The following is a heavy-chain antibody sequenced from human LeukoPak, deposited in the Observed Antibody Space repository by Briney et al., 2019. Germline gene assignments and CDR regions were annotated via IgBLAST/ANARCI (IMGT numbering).Heavy chain of an antibody. J-gene: IGHJ5*02. CDR3: ARSSSSGWWSTEFDP. Sequence: PTGGSLRLSCAASGFTFDDYAMHWVRQAPGKGLEWVSYISSSSSTIYYADSVKGRFTISRDNAKNSLYLQMNSLRAEDTAVYYCARSSSSGWWSTEFDPWGQGTLVTVSS. CDR2: ISSSSSTI. CDR1: GFTFDDYA. D-gene: IGHD6-19*01. V-gene: IGHV3-48*01.